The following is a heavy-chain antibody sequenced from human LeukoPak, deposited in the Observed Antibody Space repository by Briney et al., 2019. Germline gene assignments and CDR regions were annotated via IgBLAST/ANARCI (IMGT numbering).Heavy chain of an antibody. CDR3: AGGGTEGYYFDY. V-gene: IGHV4-34*01. J-gene: IGHJ4*02. CDR2: INHSGST. Sequence: TSETLSLTCAVYGGSFSGYYWSWIRQPPGKGLEWIGEINHSGSTNYNPSLKSRVTISVDTSKNQFSLKLSSVTAADTAVYYCAGGGTEGYYFDYWGQGTLVTVSS. D-gene: IGHD1-1*01. CDR1: GGSFSGYY.